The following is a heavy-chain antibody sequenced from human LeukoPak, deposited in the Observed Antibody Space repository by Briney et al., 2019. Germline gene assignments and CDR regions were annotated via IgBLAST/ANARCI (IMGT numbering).Heavy chain of an antibody. CDR2: IYYSGST. Sequence: PSETLSLTCTVSGGSISSYYWGWIRQPPGKGLEWIGYIYYSGSTNYKPTLRSRVTISVDTSKNQFSLRLYSVTAADTAVYYCARGASTSPYYYGMDIWGQGTTVTVSS. D-gene: IGHD6-6*01. CDR1: GGSISSYY. V-gene: IGHV4-59*01. CDR3: ARGASTSPYYYGMDI. J-gene: IGHJ6*02.